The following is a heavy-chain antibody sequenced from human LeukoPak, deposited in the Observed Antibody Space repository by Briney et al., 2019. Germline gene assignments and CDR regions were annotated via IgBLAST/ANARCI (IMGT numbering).Heavy chain of an antibody. Sequence: SETLSLTCTVSGGSISSYYWSWIRQPAGKGLEWIGRIYTSGSTNYNPSLKSRVTMSVDTSKNQFSLKLSSVTAADTAAYYCARDIGRITIFGVVKEAFDIWGQGTMVTVSS. J-gene: IGHJ3*02. D-gene: IGHD3-3*01. CDR1: GGSISSYY. CDR3: ARDIGRITIFGVVKEAFDI. V-gene: IGHV4-4*07. CDR2: IYTSGST.